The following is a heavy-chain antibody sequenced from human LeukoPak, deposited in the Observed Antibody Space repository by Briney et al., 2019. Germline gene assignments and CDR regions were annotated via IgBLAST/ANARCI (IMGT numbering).Heavy chain of an antibody. D-gene: IGHD3-10*01. Sequence: PSETLSLTCTVSGGSISSYSWSWIRQPPGKGLEWIGSIYHSGSTYYNPSLKSRVTISVDTSKNQFSLKLSSVTAADTAVYYCARADYYGSGSYYPYWGQGTLVTVSS. CDR2: IYHSGST. CDR1: GGSISSYS. CDR3: ARADYYGSGSYYPY. V-gene: IGHV4-38-2*02. J-gene: IGHJ4*02.